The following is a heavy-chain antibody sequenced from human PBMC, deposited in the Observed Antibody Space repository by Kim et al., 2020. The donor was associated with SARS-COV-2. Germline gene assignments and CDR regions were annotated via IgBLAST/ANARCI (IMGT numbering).Heavy chain of an antibody. D-gene: IGHD4-17*01. CDR1: GFTFSSYD. CDR3: ARDGVLATVLYYNYYYGMDV. J-gene: IGHJ6*02. Sequence: GGSLRLSCAASGFTFSSYDMNWVRQAPGKGLEWVSYISSSGSSTYYADSVKGRFTISRDNAKNTLYLQMNSLRAEDTAVYYCARDGVLATVLYYNYYYGMDVCSQGTTVTVSS. V-gene: IGHV3-48*03. CDR2: ISSSGSST.